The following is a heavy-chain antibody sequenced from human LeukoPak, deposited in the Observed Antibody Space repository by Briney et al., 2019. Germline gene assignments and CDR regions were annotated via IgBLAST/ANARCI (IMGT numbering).Heavy chain of an antibody. Sequence: AGGSLSLSCAASGFTFSSYGMHWVRQAPGKGLEWVAFIRYDGSNKYYADSVKGRFTISRDNSKNTLYLQMNSLRAEDTAVYYCAKDLFLGFGVVIYAFDIWGQGTMVTVSS. V-gene: IGHV3-30*02. D-gene: IGHD3-3*01. CDR3: AKDLFLGFGVVIYAFDI. CDR1: GFTFSSYG. J-gene: IGHJ3*02. CDR2: IRYDGSNK.